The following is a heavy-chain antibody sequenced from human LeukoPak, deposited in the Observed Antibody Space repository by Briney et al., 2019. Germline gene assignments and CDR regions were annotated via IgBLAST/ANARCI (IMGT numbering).Heavy chain of an antibody. V-gene: IGHV3-7*01. D-gene: IGHD3-22*01. Sequence: GGSLRLSCAASGFTFSSYWMSWVRQAPGKGLEGVANIKQDGSEKYYVDSVKGRFTISRDNAKNSLYLQMNSLRAEDTAVYYCASSRYDSSGYYGIIAYWGQGTLVTVSS. CDR3: ASSRYDSSGYYGIIAY. CDR1: GFTFSSYW. J-gene: IGHJ4*02. CDR2: IKQDGSEK.